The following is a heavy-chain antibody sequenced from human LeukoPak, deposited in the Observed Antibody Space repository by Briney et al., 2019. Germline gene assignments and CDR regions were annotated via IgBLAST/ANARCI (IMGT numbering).Heavy chain of an antibody. Sequence: PSQTLSLTCTVSGGSISSGSYYWSWIRQPAGMGLEWIGRMYTSGSTNYNPSLKSRVTISVDTSKNQFSLKLSSVTAADTAVYYCARHTRVHYYGSGSPENNWFDPWGQGTLVTVSS. D-gene: IGHD3-10*01. CDR2: MYTSGST. CDR3: ARHTRVHYYGSGSPENNWFDP. CDR1: GGSISSGSYY. J-gene: IGHJ5*02. V-gene: IGHV4-61*02.